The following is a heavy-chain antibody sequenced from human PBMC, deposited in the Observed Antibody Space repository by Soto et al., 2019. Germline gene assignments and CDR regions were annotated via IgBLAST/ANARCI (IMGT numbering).Heavy chain of an antibody. CDR3: ARDYYDGRGSYFVSYFDF. J-gene: IGHJ4*02. Sequence: QVLLVESGGGVVQLGRSVRLSCAASGFAFNRYSMYWVRQTPGKGMEWVAFISKDGSNKKYSDYVKGRFTISRDNSKNTLYLQMNSLRGDDTAVYYCARDYYDGRGSYFVSYFDFWGQGALVTVSS. V-gene: IGHV3-30-3*01. D-gene: IGHD3-22*01. CDR1: GFAFNRYS. CDR2: ISKDGSNK.